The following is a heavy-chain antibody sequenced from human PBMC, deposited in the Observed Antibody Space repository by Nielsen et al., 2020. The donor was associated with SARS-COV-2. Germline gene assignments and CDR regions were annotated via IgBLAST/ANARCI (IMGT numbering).Heavy chain of an antibody. D-gene: IGHD3-3*01. CDR1: GFTFSSYG. CDR3: ARERVGGITIFGVVTRYGMDV. Sequence: GESLKISCAASGFTFSSYGMHWVRQAPGKGLEWVAVISYDGSNKYYADSVKGRFTISRDNSKNTLYLQMNSLRAEDTAVYYCARERVGGITIFGVVTRYGMDVWGQGTTVTVSS. J-gene: IGHJ6*02. CDR2: ISYDGSNK. V-gene: IGHV3-30*03.